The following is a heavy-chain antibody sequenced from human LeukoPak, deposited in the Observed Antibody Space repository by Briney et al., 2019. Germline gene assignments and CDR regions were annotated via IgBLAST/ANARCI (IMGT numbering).Heavy chain of an antibody. CDR1: GYTFNRNA. CDR3: ARRSPSADAFDI. J-gene: IGHJ3*02. CDR2: INTKTGTP. Sequence: GASVKVSCKAPGYTFNRNAINWVRQAPGQGLEWMGWINTKTGTPTYAQGFTGRFVFSLDISVTTAYLQISNLKAEDTAFYYCARRSPSADAFDIWGQGTMVTVSS. V-gene: IGHV7-4-1*02.